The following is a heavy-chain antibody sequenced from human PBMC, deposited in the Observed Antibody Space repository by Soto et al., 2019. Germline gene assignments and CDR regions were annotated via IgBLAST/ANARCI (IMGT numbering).Heavy chain of an antibody. CDR3: ARGGYGSGSYHNRGYSKY. CDR2: IIPILRTV. J-gene: IGHJ4*02. CDR1: GGTFSSDV. D-gene: IGHD3-10*01. Sequence: QVQLVQSGAEVKKPGPSVKVSCKTSGGTFSSDVISWVRQARGQGLEWMGKIIPILRTVNYAQDFQDRITITADESTNTAHMELSSLKFEDTAVYFCARGGYGSGSYHNRGYSKYCGQGTLVTVSS. V-gene: IGHV1-69*18.